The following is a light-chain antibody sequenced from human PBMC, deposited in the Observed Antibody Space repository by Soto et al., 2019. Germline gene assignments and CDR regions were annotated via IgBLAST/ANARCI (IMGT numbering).Light chain of an antibody. V-gene: IGLV2-8*01. CDR2: EVN. CDR1: SSDVGGYNY. J-gene: IGLJ3*02. Sequence: QSVLTQPPSASGSPGQSVTISCTGTSSDVGGYNYVSWYQQHPGKAPKLMSYEVNKRPSGVPDRFSGSKSGNSASLTVSGLQAEDEADYYCGSYGGSNNFVFGGGTKLTVL. CDR3: GSYGGSNNFV.